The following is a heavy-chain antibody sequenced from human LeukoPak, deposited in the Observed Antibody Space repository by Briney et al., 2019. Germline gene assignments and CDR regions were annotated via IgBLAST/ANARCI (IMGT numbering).Heavy chain of an antibody. CDR1: GFTFSSYG. Sequence: SGGSLRLSCAASGFTFSSYGMHWVRQAPGKGLEWVAVISYDGSNKYYADSVKGRFTISRDNSKNTLYLQMNSLRAEDTAVYYCAKGVPAAPFDYWGQGTLVTVSS. J-gene: IGHJ4*02. V-gene: IGHV3-30*18. CDR2: ISYDGSNK. CDR3: AKGVPAAPFDY. D-gene: IGHD2-2*01.